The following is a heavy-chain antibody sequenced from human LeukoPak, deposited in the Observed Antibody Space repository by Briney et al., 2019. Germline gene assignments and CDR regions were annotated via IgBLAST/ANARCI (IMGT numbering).Heavy chain of an antibody. CDR2: IDPSVGST. CDR3: ARNSGSGLDH. D-gene: IGHD1-26*01. V-gene: IGHV1-46*01. CDR1: GYTFTAYY. Sequence: PWASVKVSCKASGYTFTAYYIQWVRQAPGQGLEWMGLIDPSVGSTSNAQKFQGGITMTRDTSTSTVFMELTSLTSEDTAVYYCARNSGSGLDHWGQGALVTVSS. J-gene: IGHJ4*02.